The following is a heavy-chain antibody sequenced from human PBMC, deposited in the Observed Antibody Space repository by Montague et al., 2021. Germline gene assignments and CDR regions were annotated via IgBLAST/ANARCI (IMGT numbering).Heavy chain of an antibody. J-gene: IGHJ3*02. CDR3: ARDTTTDGFDI. Sequence: SETLSLTCTVSGGSISNYFWTWIRQPPGKGLEWIGFISYSGRTNFNPSLKSRVTTSLDTSENQFSLNLSSVTAADTAVYYCARDTTTDGFDIWGQGTMVTVTS. CDR2: ISYSGRT. V-gene: IGHV4-59*13. D-gene: IGHD1-1*01. CDR1: GGSISNYF.